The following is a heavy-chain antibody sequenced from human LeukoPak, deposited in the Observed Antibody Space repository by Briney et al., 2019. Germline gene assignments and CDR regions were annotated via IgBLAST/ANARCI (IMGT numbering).Heavy chain of an antibody. CDR1: GFTFSSYA. J-gene: IGHJ4*02. CDR2: ISYDGSNK. CDR3: ARAEYYDFWSGPPAFDY. Sequence: PGGSLRLSCAASGFTFSSYAMHWVRQAPGKGLEWVAVISYDGSNKYYADSVKGRFTISRDNSKNTLYLQMNSLRAEDTAVYYCARAEYYDFWSGPPAFDYWGQGTLVTVSS. V-gene: IGHV3-30-3*01. D-gene: IGHD3-3*01.